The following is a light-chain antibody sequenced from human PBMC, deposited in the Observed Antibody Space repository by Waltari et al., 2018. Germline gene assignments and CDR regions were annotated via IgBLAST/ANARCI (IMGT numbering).Light chain of an antibody. V-gene: IGLV2-14*03. CDR2: DVN. CDR1: SSDVGRHDS. CDR3: SSQSIDDVLI. Sequence: QSALTQPASVSGSPGQSITISCTGSSSDVGRHDSVSWYQDHPGPAPKVIIFDVNNPRSGVSDRFSASKSGNTASLTISGLQAEDEATYYCSSQSIDDVLIFGGGTKLTVL. J-gene: IGLJ2*01.